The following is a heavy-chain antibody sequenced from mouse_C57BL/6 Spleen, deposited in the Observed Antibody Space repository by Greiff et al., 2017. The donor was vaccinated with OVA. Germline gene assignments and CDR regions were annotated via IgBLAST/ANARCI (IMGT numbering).Heavy chain of an antibody. CDR2: INPNFGTT. CDR3: ARAYDYSWYAY. J-gene: IGHJ3*01. CDR1: GYSFTDYT. Sequence: VQLKESGPELVKPGASVKISCKASGYSFTDYTMNWVKQSNGKSLEWIGVINPNFGTTSYNQKFQGKATLTVDQSSSTAYMQLNSLTSEVSAVYYCARAYDYSWYAYWGQGTLVTVSA. D-gene: IGHD2-4*01. V-gene: IGHV1-39*01.